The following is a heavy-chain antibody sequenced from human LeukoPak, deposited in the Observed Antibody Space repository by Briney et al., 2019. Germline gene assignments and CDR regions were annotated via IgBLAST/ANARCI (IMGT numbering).Heavy chain of an antibody. CDR2: INSDGSST. Sequence: PGGSLRLSCAASGFTFSSHWMHWVRQVPGKGLVWVSRINSDGSSTGYADSVKGRFTISRDNARNTLYLQMNSLRAEDTAVYYCARVSFSSDYYYWGQGTLVTVSS. V-gene: IGHV3-74*01. CDR1: GFTFSSHW. J-gene: IGHJ4*02. CDR3: ARVSFSSDYYY. D-gene: IGHD3-22*01.